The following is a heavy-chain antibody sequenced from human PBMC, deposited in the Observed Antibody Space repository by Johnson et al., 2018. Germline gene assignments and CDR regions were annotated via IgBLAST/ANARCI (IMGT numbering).Heavy chain of an antibody. D-gene: IGHD6-6*01. CDR3: PSLFIVPRVNWFDP. J-gene: IGHJ5*02. CDR2: INSDGSST. V-gene: IGHV3-74*01. CDR1: GFSFNNYW. Sequence: VQLQESGGGLVQPGGSLRLSCAASGFSFNNYWMHWVRQAPGKGLVWVSRINSDGSSTYYADSVKGRFTISRDNAKNTLYLQMNSLRVEETAMYYCPSLFIVPRVNWFDPWGQGTLVTVSS.